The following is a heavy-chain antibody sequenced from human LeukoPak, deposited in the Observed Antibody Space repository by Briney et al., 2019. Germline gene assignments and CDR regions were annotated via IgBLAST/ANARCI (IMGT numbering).Heavy chain of an antibody. Sequence: GGSLRLSCAASGFTFSSYSMNWVRQAPGKGLEWVSSISSSSSYIYYADSVKGRFTISRDNAKNSLYLQMNSLRAEDTAVYYCARDGYSYGPQFDYWGQGTLVTVSS. D-gene: IGHD5-18*01. J-gene: IGHJ4*02. CDR2: ISSSSSYI. CDR3: ARDGYSYGPQFDY. V-gene: IGHV3-21*01. CDR1: GFTFSSYS.